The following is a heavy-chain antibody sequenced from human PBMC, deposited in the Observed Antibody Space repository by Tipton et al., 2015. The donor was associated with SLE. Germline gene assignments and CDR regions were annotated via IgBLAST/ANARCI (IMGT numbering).Heavy chain of an antibody. CDR3: ARVGGGSYYFDY. V-gene: IGHV1-69*04. Sequence: QSGPEVKKPGSSVKVSCKASGGTFSSYTISWVRQAPGQGLEWMGRIIPILGIANYAQKFQGRVTITADKSTSTAYMELSSLRSEDTGVYNWARVGGGSYYFDYWGQGTLVSVSS. D-gene: IGHD1-26*01. J-gene: IGHJ4*02. CDR2: IIPILGIA. CDR1: GGTFSSYT.